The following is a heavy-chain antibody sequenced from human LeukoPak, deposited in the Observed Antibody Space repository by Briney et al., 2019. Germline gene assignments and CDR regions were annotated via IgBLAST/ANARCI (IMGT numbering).Heavy chain of an antibody. J-gene: IGHJ4*02. D-gene: IGHD2-15*01. CDR1: GYTFTGYY. CDR3: ARVVAAIPEDYFDY. CDR2: INPNSGGT. Sequence: ASVKVSCKASGYTFTGYYMHWVRQAPGQGLEWMGWINPNSGGTNYAQKFQGRVTMTRDTSISTAYMELSRLRSDDTAVYYCARVVAAIPEDYFDYWGQGTLSPSPQ. V-gene: IGHV1-2*02.